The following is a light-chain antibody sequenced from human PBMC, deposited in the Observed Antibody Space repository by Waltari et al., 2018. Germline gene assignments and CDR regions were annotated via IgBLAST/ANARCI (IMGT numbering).Light chain of an antibody. J-gene: IGLJ3*02. CDR2: GSS. CDR3: QSYDTTLSVV. Sequence: QSVLTQPPSVSGAPGQRVTIPCTGSGPNIGAGNDVHWYQQVPRAAPQLLIYGSSSRPLGVPDRFFGSTSGTSASLAITGLQAEDEAVYYCQSYDTTLSVVFGGGTKLTVL. CDR1: GPNIGAGND. V-gene: IGLV1-40*01.